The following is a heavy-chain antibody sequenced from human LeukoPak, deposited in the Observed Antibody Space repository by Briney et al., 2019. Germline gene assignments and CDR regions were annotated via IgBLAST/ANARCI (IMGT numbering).Heavy chain of an antibody. Sequence: GASVKVSCKASGYTFTSYDINWVRQATGQGLEWMGWMNPNSGNTGYAQKFQGRVTITRNTSISTAYMELSSLRSDDTAVYYCARSMVRGGAYYYYYMDVWGKGTTVTVSS. CDR1: GYTFTSYD. V-gene: IGHV1-8*03. D-gene: IGHD3-10*01. J-gene: IGHJ6*03. CDR3: ARSMVRGGAYYYYYMDV. CDR2: MNPNSGNT.